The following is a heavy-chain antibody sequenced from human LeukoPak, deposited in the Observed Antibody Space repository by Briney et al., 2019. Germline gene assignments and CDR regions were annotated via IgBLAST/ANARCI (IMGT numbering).Heavy chain of an antibody. CDR3: ARGARKVEMATINHPLYYYMDV. Sequence: ASVKVSCKASGYTFTSYGISWVRQAPGQGLEWMGWISAYNGNTNYAQKLQGRVTMTTDTSTSTAYMELSSLRSEDTAVYYCARGARKVEMATINHPLYYYMDVWGKGTTVTVSS. CDR1: GYTFTSYG. V-gene: IGHV1-18*01. CDR2: ISAYNGNT. J-gene: IGHJ6*03. D-gene: IGHD5-24*01.